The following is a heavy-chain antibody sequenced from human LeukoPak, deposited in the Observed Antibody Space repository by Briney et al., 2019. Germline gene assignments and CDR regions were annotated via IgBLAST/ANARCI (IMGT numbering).Heavy chain of an antibody. J-gene: IGHJ5*02. D-gene: IGHD2-2*01. Sequence: GASVKVSCKASGGTFSSYAISWVRQAPGQGLEWMGGIIPIFGTANYAQKFQGTVTITTDESTTTAYMELSSLRSEDTAVYYCARGGGGYCSSTSCLDPWGQGTLVTVSS. CDR2: IIPIFGTA. V-gene: IGHV1-69*05. CDR3: ARGGGGYCSSTSCLDP. CDR1: GGTFSSYA.